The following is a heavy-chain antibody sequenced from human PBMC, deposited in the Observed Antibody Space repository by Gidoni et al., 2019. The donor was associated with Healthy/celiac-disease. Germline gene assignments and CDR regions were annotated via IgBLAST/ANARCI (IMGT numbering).Heavy chain of an antibody. J-gene: IGHJ4*02. D-gene: IGHD6-6*01. V-gene: IGHV3-9*01. CDR1: GFTFHDYA. Sequence: EVQLVESGGGLVQPGRSLRLSCAASGFTFHDYAMHWVRQAPGKGLEWVSYISWNSDSIAYADSVKGRFTISRDNAKNSLFLQMNSLRPEDTALYYCAKGGRSIASRGDYWGQGTLVTVSS. CDR2: ISWNSDSI. CDR3: AKGGRSIASRGDY.